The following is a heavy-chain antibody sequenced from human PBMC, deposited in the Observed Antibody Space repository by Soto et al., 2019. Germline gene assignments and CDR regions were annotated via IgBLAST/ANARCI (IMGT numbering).Heavy chain of an antibody. CDR3: ARQRTTVVTQAYFDH. V-gene: IGHV4-39*01. Sequence: PSETLSLTCIVSGGSISSSSYYWGWIRQPPWKGLEWIGSIYYSGRTYYNPSFKSRVTISIDTSKNQFSLKLSSVTATDTAVYYCARQRTTVVTQAYFDHWGQGXLVTVYS. D-gene: IGHD2-21*02. CDR2: IYYSGRT. J-gene: IGHJ4*02. CDR1: GGSISSSSYY.